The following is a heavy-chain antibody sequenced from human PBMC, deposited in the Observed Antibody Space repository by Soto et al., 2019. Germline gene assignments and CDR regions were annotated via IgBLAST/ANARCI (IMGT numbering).Heavy chain of an antibody. CDR1: GLTFSFYA. D-gene: IGHD1-26*01. CDR2: INASGTRT. V-gene: IGHV3-23*01. Sequence: EVQLLESGGGLVHPGGYLRVSCAGSGLTFSFYAMSWVRQAPGKGLEWVSGINASGTRTFDADSVKGRFTISRDNSKNTLYLQMNSLRGEDTAIYYCAQSQVGWYFDLWCRCTPVTVSS. CDR3: AQSQVGWYFDL. J-gene: IGHJ2*01.